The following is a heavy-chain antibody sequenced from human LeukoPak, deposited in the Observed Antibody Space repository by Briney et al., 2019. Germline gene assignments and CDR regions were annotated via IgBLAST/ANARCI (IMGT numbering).Heavy chain of an antibody. V-gene: IGHV3-33*07. J-gene: IGHJ4*02. Sequence: PERSLRLSCAASGFTFSNYAMYWVRQAPGKGLEWVAIIWYDGSNKYYADSVKGRFTISRDNSENTVYLQMSSLRAEDTAVYYCARAGRGLAASDWGQGTLVTVFS. D-gene: IGHD3/OR15-3a*01. CDR2: IWYDGSNK. CDR1: GFTFSNYA. CDR3: ARAGRGLAASD.